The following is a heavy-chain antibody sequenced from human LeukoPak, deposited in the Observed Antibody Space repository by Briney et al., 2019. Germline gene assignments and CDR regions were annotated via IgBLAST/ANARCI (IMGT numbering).Heavy chain of an antibody. D-gene: IGHD3-10*01. J-gene: IGHJ4*02. CDR2: ISSSSSYT. V-gene: IGHV3-21*05. CDR1: GFTFSSSW. CDR3: ARDWSRITMVRELDY. Sequence: GGSLRLSCVASGFTFSSSWMSWVRQAPGKGLEWVSYISSSSSYTNYADSVKGRFTISRDNAKNSLYLQMNSLRAEDTAVYYCARDWSRITMVRELDYWGQGTLVTVSS.